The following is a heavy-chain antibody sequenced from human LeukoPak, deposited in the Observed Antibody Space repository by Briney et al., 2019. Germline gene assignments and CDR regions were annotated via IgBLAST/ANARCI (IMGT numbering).Heavy chain of an antibody. Sequence: GASVKVSCKASGGTFSSYAISWVRQAPGQGLEWMGGIIPIFGTANYAQKFQGRVTITADESTSTAYMELSSLRSEDTAVYYCARGPLSFSRFDYWGQGTLVTVSS. CDR3: ARGPLSFSRFDY. CDR2: IIPIFGTA. J-gene: IGHJ4*02. V-gene: IGHV1-69*01. CDR1: GGTFSSYA. D-gene: IGHD2/OR15-2a*01.